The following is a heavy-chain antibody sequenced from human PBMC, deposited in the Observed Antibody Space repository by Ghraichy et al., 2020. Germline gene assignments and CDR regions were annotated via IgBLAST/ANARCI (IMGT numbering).Heavy chain of an antibody. J-gene: IGHJ6*02. Sequence: GGSLRLSCAASGFTFSGYWMTWVRQAPGKGLEWVASIKQDGSEEIYVDSVKGRFTISRDNAKTSLDLQMNSLRAEDSAVYYCAKNVVAAGKVYYYYYGMDVWGQGPTVTVSS. CDR1: GFTFSGYW. CDR2: IKQDGSEE. CDR3: AKNVVAAGKVYYYYYGMDV. V-gene: IGHV3-7*01. D-gene: IGHD2-2*01.